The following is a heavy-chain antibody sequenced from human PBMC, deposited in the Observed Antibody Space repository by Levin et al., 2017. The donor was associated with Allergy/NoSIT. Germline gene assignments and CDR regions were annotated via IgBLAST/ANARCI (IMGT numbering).Heavy chain of an antibody. CDR2: IWYDGSNK. CDR3: ARGHHLHSGYYYYGMDV. CDR1: GFTFSSYG. V-gene: IGHV3-33*01. Sequence: LTGGSLRLSCAASGFTFSSYGIHWVRQAPGKGLEWVAVIWYDGSNKYYADSVKGRFTISRDNSKNTLYLQMNSLRAEDTAVYYCARGHHLHSGYYYYGMDVWGQGTTVTVSS. D-gene: IGHD3-10*01. J-gene: IGHJ6*02.